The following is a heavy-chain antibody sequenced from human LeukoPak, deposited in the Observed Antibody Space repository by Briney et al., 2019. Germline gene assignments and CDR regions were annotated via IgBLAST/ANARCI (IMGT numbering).Heavy chain of an antibody. CDR1: GYTFTAYY. CDR2: IHPNSGAT. V-gene: IGHV1-2*02. CDR3: ARDSTGGSYFPLDF. Sequence: ASVKLSCKASGYTFTAYYMHWVRQAPGQGLEWMGWIHPNSGATNYAQKFQGRVTMTRDTSINTAYMDLSSLKSDDTAVYYCARDSTGGSYFPLDFWGQGTLVTVSS. J-gene: IGHJ4*02. D-gene: IGHD2/OR15-2a*01.